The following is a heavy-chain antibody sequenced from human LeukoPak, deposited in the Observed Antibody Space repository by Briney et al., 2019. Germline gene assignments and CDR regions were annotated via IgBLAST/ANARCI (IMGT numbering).Heavy chain of an antibody. CDR2: ISGSGGDS. V-gene: IGHV3-23*01. D-gene: IGHD4-11*01. Sequence: GESLRLSWAASGFTFSSYAIGWVRQAPGKGLEWVSGISGSGGDSYYADSVKGRFAISRDNSKNTLYLQMISLRAADTAIYYCAKVLTRVTYYFDPWGQGTLVTVSS. J-gene: IGHJ4*02. CDR1: GFTFSSYA. CDR3: AKVLTRVTYYFDP.